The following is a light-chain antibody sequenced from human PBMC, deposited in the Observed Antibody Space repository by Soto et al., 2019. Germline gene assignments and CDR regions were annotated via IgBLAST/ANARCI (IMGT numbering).Light chain of an antibody. CDR1: SSDVGSYNL. Sequence: QSALTQPASVSGSPGQSITISCTGTSSDVGSYNLVSWYQQHPGKAPKHMIYEGSKRPSGVSNRFSGSKSGNTASLTISGLQAEDEADYYCCSYARSSTVVFGGGTKLTVL. CDR3: CSYARSSTVV. J-gene: IGLJ2*01. CDR2: EGS. V-gene: IGLV2-23*01.